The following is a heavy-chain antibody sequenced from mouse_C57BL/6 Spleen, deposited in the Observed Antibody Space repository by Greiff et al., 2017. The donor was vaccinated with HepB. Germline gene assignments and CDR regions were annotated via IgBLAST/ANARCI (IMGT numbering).Heavy chain of an antibody. CDR1: GYSITSGYY. V-gene: IGHV3-6*01. J-gene: IGHJ2*01. CDR3: ARDGAGEYYDY. Sequence: EVQVVESGPGLVKPSQSLSLTCSVTGYSITSGYYWNWIRQFPGNKLEWMGYISYDGSNNYNPPLKNRISITRDTSKNQFFLKLNSVTTADTATYYCARDGAGEYYDYWGKGTTLTVST. CDR2: ISYDGSN.